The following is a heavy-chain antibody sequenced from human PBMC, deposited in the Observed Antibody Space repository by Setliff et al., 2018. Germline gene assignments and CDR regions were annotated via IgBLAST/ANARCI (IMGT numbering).Heavy chain of an antibody. D-gene: IGHD4-17*01. Sequence: HPGGSLRLSCAASGFTFNNYAMSWVRQAPGKRLEWVSAVYRGGSTTFYADSVKGRFTISRDDSKNTLYLQMNSLTVDDTAVYYCAKDLGDDGHYYYYMDVWGKGTTVTVSS. CDR3: AKDLGDDGHYYYYMDV. CDR1: GFTFNNYA. CDR2: VYRGGSTT. J-gene: IGHJ6*03. V-gene: IGHV3-23*03.